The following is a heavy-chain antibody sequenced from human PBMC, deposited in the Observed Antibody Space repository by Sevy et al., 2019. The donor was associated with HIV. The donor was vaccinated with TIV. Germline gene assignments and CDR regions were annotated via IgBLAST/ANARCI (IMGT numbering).Heavy chain of an antibody. CDR3: ARDPYLRYGMDV. J-gene: IGHJ6*02. Sequence: GGSLRLSCAASGFTFSSYSMNWVRQAPGKGLEWVSSISSSSSYIYYADSVKGRFTISRDNAQNSLYLQMNSLRSEDTAVYDCARDPYLRYGMDVWGQGTTVTVSS. CDR2: ISSSSSYI. CDR1: GFTFSSYS. V-gene: IGHV3-21*01. D-gene: IGHD2-21*01.